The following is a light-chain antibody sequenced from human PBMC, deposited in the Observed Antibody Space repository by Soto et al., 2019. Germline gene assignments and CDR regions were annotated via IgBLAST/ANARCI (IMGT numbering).Light chain of an antibody. J-gene: IGLJ2*01. CDR1: KFDIGRYDY. V-gene: IGLV2-14*01. CDR3: SSYTSASALGI. CDR2: EVN. Sequence: QCALTQPASVSGSPGQTITISCARTKFDIGRYDYVSWYRQHPGEAPKLIIFEVNNRPSGVSNRFSGSKSGNTASLTIFGLQVEDEALYFCSSYTSASALGIFGGGTKVTVL.